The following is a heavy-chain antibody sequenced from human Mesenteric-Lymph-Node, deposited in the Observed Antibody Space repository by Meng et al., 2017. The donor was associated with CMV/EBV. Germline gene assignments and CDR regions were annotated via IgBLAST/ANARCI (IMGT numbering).Heavy chain of an antibody. CDR1: GDSVSSNSAA. V-gene: IGHV6-1*01. CDR2: TYYRSKWYN. CDR3: ARGGRGSSSKWFDP. J-gene: IGHJ5*02. Sequence: SQTLSLTCAISGDSVSSNSAAWNWIRQSPSRGLEWLGRTYYRSKWYNDYAVSVKSRITINLDTSKNQFSLKLNSVIPEDTAVYYCARGGRGSSSKWFDPWGQGIPVTVSS. D-gene: IGHD6-6*01.